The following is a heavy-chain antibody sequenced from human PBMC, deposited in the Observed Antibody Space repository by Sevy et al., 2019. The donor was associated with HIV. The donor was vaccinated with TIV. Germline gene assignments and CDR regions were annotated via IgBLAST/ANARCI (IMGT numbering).Heavy chain of an antibody. CDR1: GGSISSYY. CDR2: IYYSGST. D-gene: IGHD3-16*01. CDR3: ARGGGDGYKGYYYYGMDV. Sequence: SETLSLTCTVSGGSISSYYWSWIRQPPGKGLEWIGYIYYSGSTNFNPSLKSRVTISVDTSKNQFSLKLSSVTAADTAVYYCARGGGDGYKGYYYYGMDVWGQETTVTVSS. J-gene: IGHJ6*02. V-gene: IGHV4-59*01.